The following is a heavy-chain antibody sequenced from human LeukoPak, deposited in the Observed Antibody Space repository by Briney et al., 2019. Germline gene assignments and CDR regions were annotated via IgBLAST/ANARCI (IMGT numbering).Heavy chain of an antibody. J-gene: IGHJ4*02. Sequence: TGGSLRLSCAASGFTFSNYGMHWVRQAPGKGLEWVTVISCDGSYKYYADSVKGRFTISRDNSKNTLYLQMNSLRAEDTAVYYCAKEKAVVVPAAILDYWGQGTLVTVSS. V-gene: IGHV3-30*18. CDR3: AKEKAVVVPAAILDY. CDR1: GFTFSNYG. CDR2: ISCDGSYK. D-gene: IGHD2-2*01.